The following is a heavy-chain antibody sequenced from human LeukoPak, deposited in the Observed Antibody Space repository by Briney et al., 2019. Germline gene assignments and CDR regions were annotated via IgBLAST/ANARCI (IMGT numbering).Heavy chain of an antibody. CDR3: ARSFIATRGRIDY. Sequence: SETLSLTCAVYGGSFSGYYWSWIRQPPGKGLEWIGEINHSGSTNYNPSLKSRVTISVDTSKNQFSLKLSSVTAADTAVYYCARSFIATRGRIDYWGQGTLVTVSS. V-gene: IGHV4-34*01. D-gene: IGHD5-12*01. J-gene: IGHJ4*02. CDR1: GGSFSGYY. CDR2: INHSGST.